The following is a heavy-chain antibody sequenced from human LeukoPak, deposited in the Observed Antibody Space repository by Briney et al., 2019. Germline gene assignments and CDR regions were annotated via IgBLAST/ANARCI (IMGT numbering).Heavy chain of an antibody. CDR1: GLTVSSNH. CDR2: IYSGGGT. Sequence: GGSLRLSCAASGLTVSSNHMTWVRQAPGKGLEWVSVIYSGGGTYYADSVKGRFTISRDNSQNTLYLQMNTLRAEDTAVYYCATAFGTGAPFEYWGQGTLVTVSS. J-gene: IGHJ4*02. V-gene: IGHV3-53*01. CDR3: ATAFGTGAPFEY. D-gene: IGHD2-8*02.